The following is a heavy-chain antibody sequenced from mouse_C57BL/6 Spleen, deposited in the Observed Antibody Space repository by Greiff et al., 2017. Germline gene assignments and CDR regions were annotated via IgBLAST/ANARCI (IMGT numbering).Heavy chain of an antibody. Sequence: QVQLQQSGAELVRPGTSVKVSCKASGYAFTNYLIEWVKQRPGQGLEWIGVINPGSGGTNYNEKFKGKATLTADKSSSTAYMQLSSLTSEDSAVYFCARYYYGSSYNWGQGTTLTVSS. CDR2: INPGSGGT. CDR1: GYAFTNYL. CDR3: ARYYYGSSYN. V-gene: IGHV1-54*01. D-gene: IGHD1-1*01. J-gene: IGHJ2*01.